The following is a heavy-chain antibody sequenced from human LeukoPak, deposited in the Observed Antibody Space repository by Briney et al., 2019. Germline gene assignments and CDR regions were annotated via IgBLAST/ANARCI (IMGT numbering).Heavy chain of an antibody. CDR3: ARPLYGSGRSYY. J-gene: IGHJ4*02. V-gene: IGHV3-7*04. Sequence: PGGSLRLSCATSGFTFSNYWMSWVRQAPGKGLEWVANIKQDGSEKFYVDSVKGRFTISRDNAKNSLYLQMNSLSAEDTAVYYCARPLYGSGRSYYWGQGTLVAVSS. D-gene: IGHD3-10*01. CDR2: IKQDGSEK. CDR1: GFTFSNYW.